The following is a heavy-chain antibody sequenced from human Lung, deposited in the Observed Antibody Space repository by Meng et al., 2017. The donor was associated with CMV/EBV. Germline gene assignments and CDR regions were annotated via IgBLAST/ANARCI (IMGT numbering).Heavy chain of an antibody. V-gene: IGHV3-21*01. CDR1: RFSSYT. J-gene: IGHJ4*02. CDR2: ISSSSSYV. D-gene: IGHD3-10*01. CDR3: AREDYDYDSGSYYYYFDN. Sequence: GEXXTISCAASRFSSYTLNLVRQAPGKGLEWVSSISSSSSYVYYADSVKGRFTISRDNAKNSLYLQMNSLRAEDTAVYYCAREDYDYDSGSYYYYFDNWGQGXLVTVSS.